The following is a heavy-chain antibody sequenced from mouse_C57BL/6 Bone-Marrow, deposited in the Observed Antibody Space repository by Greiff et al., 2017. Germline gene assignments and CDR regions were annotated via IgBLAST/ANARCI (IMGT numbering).Heavy chain of an antibody. Sequence: VQLQQSGAELARPGASVKLSCKASGSTFTSYGISWVQPRTGQGLEWIGEIYTRSGNTYYNEQFKGKATLTADKSSSTAYMELRSLTSEDSAVYFCARQGWLLLTWFAYWGQGTLVTVSA. CDR3: ARQGWLLLTWFAY. CDR2: IYTRSGNT. J-gene: IGHJ3*01. V-gene: IGHV1-81*01. D-gene: IGHD2-3*01. CDR1: GSTFTSYG.